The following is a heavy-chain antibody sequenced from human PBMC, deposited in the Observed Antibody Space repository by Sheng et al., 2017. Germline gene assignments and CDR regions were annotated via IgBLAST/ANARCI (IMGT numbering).Heavy chain of an antibody. J-gene: IGHJ3*02. Sequence: QVQLQQWGAGLLKPSETLSLTCAVYGGSFSGYYRSWIRQPPGKGLECIGEINHSGSTNYNPSLKSRVTISVDTSKNQFSLKLSSVTAADTAVYYCARKMSVARRDAFDIWGQGTMVTVS. D-gene: IGHD2-15*01. V-gene: IGHV4-34*01. CDR2: INHSGST. CDR3: ARKMSVARRDAFDI. CDR1: GGSFSGYY.